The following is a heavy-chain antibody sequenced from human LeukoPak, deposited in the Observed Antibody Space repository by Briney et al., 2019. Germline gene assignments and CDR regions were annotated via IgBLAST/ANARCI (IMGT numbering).Heavy chain of an antibody. J-gene: IGHJ4*02. CDR3: AREISGRDDY. CDR1: GFEFSRSW. CDR2: INTDGSTT. Sequence: GGSLGLSCATSGFEFSRSWMHWVRQAPGKGLAWVSHINTDGSTTNYADSVKGRFTISRDNNKNTLHLQMNNLRAEDTAVYYCAREISGRDDYWGQGTLVTVSS. D-gene: IGHD2-15*01. V-gene: IGHV3-74*01.